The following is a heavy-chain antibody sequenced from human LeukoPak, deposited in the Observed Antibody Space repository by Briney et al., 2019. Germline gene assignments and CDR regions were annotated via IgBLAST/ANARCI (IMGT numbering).Heavy chain of an antibody. J-gene: IGHJ4*02. CDR1: GYNFATAW. D-gene: IGHD4-23*01. Sequence: GESLNISCKASGYNFATAWIAWVRQMPGKGLEWMGIVYPGDSDTKYNPSFQGHVTISADKSITTAYPQWASLKASDTAIYYCARHGRWELDYWGQGTLVSVSS. CDR3: ARHGRWELDY. V-gene: IGHV5-51*01. CDR2: VYPGDSDT.